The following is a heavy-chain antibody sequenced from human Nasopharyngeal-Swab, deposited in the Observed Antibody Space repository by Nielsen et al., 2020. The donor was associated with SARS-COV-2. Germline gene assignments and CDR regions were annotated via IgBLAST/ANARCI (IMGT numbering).Heavy chain of an antibody. CDR1: GFTFSNYG. D-gene: IGHD3-10*01. CDR3: AKERFYSGSGKYPRDVDY. Sequence: GESLKISCVASGFTFSNYGMHWVRQAPGKGLEWVAIISYDGSNKNYADSVKGRFTISKDNSKNTLYLQMNTLKAEDTAVYYCAKERFYSGSGKYPRDVDYWGQGGLVTVSS. CDR2: ISYDGSNK. J-gene: IGHJ4*02. V-gene: IGHV3-30*18.